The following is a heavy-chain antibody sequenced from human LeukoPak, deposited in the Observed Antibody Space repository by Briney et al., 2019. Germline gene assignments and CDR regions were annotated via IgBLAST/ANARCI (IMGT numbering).Heavy chain of an antibody. CDR3: ARSYYYGSGLNWFDP. CDR2: INHSGST. Sequence: SETLSLTCAVYGGSFSGYYWSWIRQPPGKGLEWIGEINHSGSTNYNPSLKSRVTISVDTSNNQFFLKLSSVTAADTAVYYCARSYYYGSGLNWFDPWGQGTLVTVSS. CDR1: GGSFSGYY. V-gene: IGHV4-34*01. D-gene: IGHD3-10*01. J-gene: IGHJ5*02.